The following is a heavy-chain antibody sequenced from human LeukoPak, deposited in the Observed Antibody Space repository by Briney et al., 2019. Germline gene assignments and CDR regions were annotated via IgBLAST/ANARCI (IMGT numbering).Heavy chain of an antibody. J-gene: IGHJ5*02. D-gene: IGHD6-19*01. CDR2: IYYSVST. V-gene: IGHV4-39*01. Sequence: SETLSLTCTVSDGSISSGYYFWGWIRQPPGKGLEWIGSIYYSVSTYYNPSLRSRVTISVDTSKNHFSLKLSSVTAADTAVYYCARQGGLRIAVGNWFDPRGQGTLVTVSS. CDR3: ARQGGLRIAVGNWFDP. CDR1: DGSISSGYYF.